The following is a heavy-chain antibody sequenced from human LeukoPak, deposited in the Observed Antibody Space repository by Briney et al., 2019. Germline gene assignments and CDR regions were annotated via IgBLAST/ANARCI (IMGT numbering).Heavy chain of an antibody. J-gene: IGHJ4*02. V-gene: IGHV4-34*01. Sequence: SETLSLICAVYGGSFSGYYWSWIRQPPGKGLEWIGEINHSGSTNYNPSLKSRVTISVDTSKNQFSLKLSSVTAADTAVYYCAVPAAMSDFDYWGQGTLVTVSS. D-gene: IGHD2-2*01. CDR3: AVPAAMSDFDY. CDR1: GGSFSGYY. CDR2: INHSGST.